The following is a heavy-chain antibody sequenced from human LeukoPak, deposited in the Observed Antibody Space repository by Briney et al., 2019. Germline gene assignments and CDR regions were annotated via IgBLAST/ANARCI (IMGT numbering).Heavy chain of an antibody. Sequence: GGSLRLSCAASGFTVSSKYMAWVRQAPGKGLEWVSVIYSGASAYYADSVKGRFTISRDNSKNTLYLQMDSLRVEDTAVYYCASLGWGDRQGELSLYSYFDYWGQGTLVTVSS. J-gene: IGHJ4*02. V-gene: IGHV3-53*01. CDR2: IYSGASA. D-gene: IGHD3-16*02. CDR3: ASLGWGDRQGELSLYSYFDY. CDR1: GFTVSSKY.